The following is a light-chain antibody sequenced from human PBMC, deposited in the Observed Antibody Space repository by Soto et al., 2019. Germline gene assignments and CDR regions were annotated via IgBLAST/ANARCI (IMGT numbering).Light chain of an antibody. V-gene: IGKV3-20*01. CDR3: QQSDDSPGT. Sequence: VLTQSPGTLSLSPGESATLSCRASQSISSSYLAWYQQKPGQAPRLLIYGASNRATAIPDRFSGSGSGTDFTLTISRLEPEDFAVYYCQQSDDSPGTFGQGTKVDIK. CDR2: GAS. CDR1: QSISSSY. J-gene: IGKJ1*01.